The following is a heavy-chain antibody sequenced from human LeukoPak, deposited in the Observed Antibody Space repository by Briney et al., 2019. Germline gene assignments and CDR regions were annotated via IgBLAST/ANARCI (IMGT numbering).Heavy chain of an antibody. Sequence: GGSLGLSCAASGFTFSSYSMNWVRQAPGKGLEWVSSISSSSSYIYYADSVKGRFTISRDNAKNSLYLQMNSLRAEDTAVYYCAREGPEFDSSGYNDYWGQGTLVTVSS. D-gene: IGHD3-22*01. V-gene: IGHV3-21*01. J-gene: IGHJ4*02. CDR2: ISSSSSYI. CDR3: AREGPEFDSSGYNDY. CDR1: GFTFSSYS.